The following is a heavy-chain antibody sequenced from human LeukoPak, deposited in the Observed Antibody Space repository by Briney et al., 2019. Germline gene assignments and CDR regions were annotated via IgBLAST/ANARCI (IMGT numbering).Heavy chain of an antibody. J-gene: IGHJ4*02. Sequence: ASVKVSCKASGYTFTSYDINWVRQATGQGLECMGWMNPNSGNTGYAQKFQGRVTMTRNTSISTAYMELSSLRSEDTAVYYCARGRFLEWLLSDGDYWGQGTLVTVSS. CDR3: ARGRFLEWLLSDGDY. CDR2: MNPNSGNT. CDR1: GYTFTSYD. D-gene: IGHD3-3*01. V-gene: IGHV1-8*01.